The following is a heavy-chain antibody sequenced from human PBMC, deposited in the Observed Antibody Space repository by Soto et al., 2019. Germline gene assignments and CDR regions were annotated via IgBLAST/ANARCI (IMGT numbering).Heavy chain of an antibody. CDR1: GFTFSSYG. Sequence: PGGSLRLSCAASGFTFSSYGMHWVRQAPGKGLEWVAVIWYDGSNKYCADSVKGRFTISRDNSKKTVYLQMNSLRAEDTAVYYCARDHIALDYWGQGTQVTVSS. V-gene: IGHV3-33*01. J-gene: IGHJ4*02. CDR2: IWYDGSNK. D-gene: IGHD6-13*01. CDR3: ARDHIALDY.